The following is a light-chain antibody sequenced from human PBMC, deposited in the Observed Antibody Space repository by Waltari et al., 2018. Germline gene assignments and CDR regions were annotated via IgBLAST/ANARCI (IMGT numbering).Light chain of an antibody. V-gene: IGKV1-33*01. J-gene: IGKJ2*01. CDR3: QHYHSLPYT. Sequence: DIQLTQSPSPLSAAVGHRVTITCQATQDITTSLSWFQQKPGKAPQLLIYDASSLQAGVPSRFSGTGSGTAFSFTITSLQPEDSATYYCQHYHSLPYTFGRGTKLQIK. CDR2: DAS. CDR1: QDITTS.